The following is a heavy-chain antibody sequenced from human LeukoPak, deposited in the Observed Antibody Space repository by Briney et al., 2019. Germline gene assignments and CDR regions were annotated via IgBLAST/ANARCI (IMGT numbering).Heavy chain of an antibody. D-gene: IGHD3-16*02. CDR3: AGLSLWKIRGDY. Sequence: GGSLRLSCAASGFTFSDYHMSWIRQAPGKGLERVSYISSSGSTIYYADSVKGRFTISRDNAKNSLYLQMNSLRAEDTAVYYCAGLSLWKIRGDYWGQGTLVTVSS. CDR2: ISSSGSTI. J-gene: IGHJ4*02. CDR1: GFTFSDYH. V-gene: IGHV3-11*04.